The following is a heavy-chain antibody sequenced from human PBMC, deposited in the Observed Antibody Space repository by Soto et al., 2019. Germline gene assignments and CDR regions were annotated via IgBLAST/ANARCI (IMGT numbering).Heavy chain of an antibody. CDR1: GLIFSGHG. V-gene: IGHV3-33*01. D-gene: IGHD1-26*01. CDR3: ARDGVGATTFFGYFDY. J-gene: IGHJ4*02. CDR2: IRYDGSNI. Sequence: QVQLVESGGGVVQPGRSLRLSCAASGLIFSGHGMHWVRQAPGKGLQWMAVIRYDGSNIYYADSVKGRFTISRDNSKNTLYLQMNSLRAEDTAVYYCARDGVGATTFFGYFDYWGQGALVTVSS.